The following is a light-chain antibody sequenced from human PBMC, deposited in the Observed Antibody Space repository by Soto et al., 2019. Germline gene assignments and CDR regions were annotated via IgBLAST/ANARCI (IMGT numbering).Light chain of an antibody. CDR3: GTWDDSQTTWM. CDR2: KDD. Sequence: QSVLTQPPSASGTPGQRVNISCSGSTANIGSNYVNWYQELPEAGPKLLIYKDDKRPSGVPDRFSASKSASSASLAISGLRSDDEATYFCGTWDDSQTTWMFGGGTKVTVL. CDR1: TANIGSNY. J-gene: IGLJ3*02. V-gene: IGLV1-47*01.